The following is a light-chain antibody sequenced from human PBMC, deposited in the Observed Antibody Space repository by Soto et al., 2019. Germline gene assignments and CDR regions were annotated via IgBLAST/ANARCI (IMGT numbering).Light chain of an antibody. J-gene: IGKJ1*01. CDR1: QTITRW. Sequence: DIVITQSRSTLSASVGDRVPITRRASQTITRWMAWYQQKPRNAPNLLLYDASTLGSRVPSRFSGSGSGTEFTLTISSMQPDDFATYYCQHYNSYSEAFGQGTKVDIK. V-gene: IGKV1-5*01. CDR3: QHYNSYSEA. CDR2: DAS.